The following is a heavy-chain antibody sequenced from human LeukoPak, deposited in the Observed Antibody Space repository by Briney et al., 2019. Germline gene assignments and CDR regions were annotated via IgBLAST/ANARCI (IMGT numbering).Heavy chain of an antibody. D-gene: IGHD1-7*01. CDR3: ARSATGTRYFQH. J-gene: IGHJ1*01. V-gene: IGHV3-11*01. Sequence: KPGGSLRLSCAASGFTFSDYYMSWIRQAPGKGLEWVSCISSSGSTIYYADSVKGRFTISRDNAKNSLYLQMNSPRAEDTAVYYCARSATGTRYFQHWGQGTLVTVSS. CDR1: GFTFSDYY. CDR2: ISSSGSTI.